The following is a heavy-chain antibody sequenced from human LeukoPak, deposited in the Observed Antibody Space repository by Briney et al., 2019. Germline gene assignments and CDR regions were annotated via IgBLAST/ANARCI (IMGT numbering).Heavy chain of an antibody. CDR3: ARGAYARQLGLDCVFDY. CDR2: ITSRSSYI. Sequence: GGTLRLSCASSGFTFNSYSINWGRAAPGRGVGSGSSITSRSSYICYADSVKGRFTISRDNAKNSLYLQMNSLRAKDTAVYYCARGAYARQLGLDCVFDYWGQGTLVTVSS. V-gene: IGHV3-21*01. CDR1: GFTFNSYS. J-gene: IGHJ4*02. D-gene: IGHD6-13*01.